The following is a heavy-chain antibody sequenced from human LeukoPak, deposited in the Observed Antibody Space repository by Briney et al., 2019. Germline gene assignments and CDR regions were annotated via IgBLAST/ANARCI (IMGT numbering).Heavy chain of an antibody. CDR2: ISYDGGNK. Sequence: GRSLRLSCAASGFTFSSYAMHWVRQAPGKGLEWVAVISYDGGNKYYADSVKGRFTISRDNSKNTLYLQMNRLRAEDTAVYYCARERMVRAIFDYWGQGTLVTVSS. V-gene: IGHV3-30*01. CDR1: GFTFSSYA. J-gene: IGHJ4*02. CDR3: ARERMVRAIFDY. D-gene: IGHD3-10*01.